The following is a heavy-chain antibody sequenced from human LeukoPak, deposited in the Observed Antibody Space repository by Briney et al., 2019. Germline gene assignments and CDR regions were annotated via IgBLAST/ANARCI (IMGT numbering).Heavy chain of an antibody. J-gene: IGHJ6*03. CDR2: IYTGGST. CDR1: GFTVSSNY. CDR3: ARDAPPDCSSTSCYRNDYYYYMDV. D-gene: IGHD2-2*02. Sequence: GGSLRLSCAASGFTVSSNYMSWVRQASGKGLEWVSVIYTGGSTYYADSVKGRFTISRDNSKNTLFLQMNSLRAEDTAVYYCARDAPPDCSSTSCYRNDYYYYMDVWGKGTTVTVSS. V-gene: IGHV3-66*01.